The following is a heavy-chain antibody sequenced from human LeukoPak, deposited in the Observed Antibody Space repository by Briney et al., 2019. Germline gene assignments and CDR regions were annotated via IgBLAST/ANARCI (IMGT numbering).Heavy chain of an antibody. V-gene: IGHV4-39*01. D-gene: IGHD6-13*01. J-gene: IGHJ4*01. CDR1: GGSLSTTGYY. CDR3: ASDKGYSNNYFDY. CDR2: IYYSGST. Sequence: SETLSLTCTVSGGSLSTTGYYWAWIRQPPGKGLEWIASIYYSGSTYYNSSLKSRVTIDTSRNQFSLKLSSVTAADTALYYCASDKGYSNNYFDYWGQGTLVTVSS.